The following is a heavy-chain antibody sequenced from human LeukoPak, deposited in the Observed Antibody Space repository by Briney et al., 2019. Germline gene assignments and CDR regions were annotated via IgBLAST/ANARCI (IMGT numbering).Heavy chain of an antibody. Sequence: GESLKISCKSSGYSFTNYWIAWVRQMPGKGLEWMGIIYPGDSDTRYSPSFQGQVTISADKSISTAYLQWSSLKASDTAMYYCARRYGSGSYPADYWGQGTLVTVSS. CDR1: GYSFTNYW. CDR3: ARRYGSGSYPADY. D-gene: IGHD3-10*01. J-gene: IGHJ4*02. CDR2: IYPGDSDT. V-gene: IGHV5-51*01.